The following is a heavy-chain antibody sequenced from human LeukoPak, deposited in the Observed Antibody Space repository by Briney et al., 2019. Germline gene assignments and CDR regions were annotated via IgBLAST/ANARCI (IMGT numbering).Heavy chain of an antibody. V-gene: IGHV3-48*01. CDR3: ARRAGAYSHPYDY. CDR2: ISSSGSTI. CDR1: GFTLSNAW. D-gene: IGHD4/OR15-4a*01. Sequence: GGSLRLSCAASGFTLSNAWMNWVRQAPGKGLEWVSYISSSGSTIYYADSVKGRFTISRDNSKNTLYLQMNSLRAEDTAVYYCARRAGAYSHPYDYWGQGTLVTVSS. J-gene: IGHJ4*02.